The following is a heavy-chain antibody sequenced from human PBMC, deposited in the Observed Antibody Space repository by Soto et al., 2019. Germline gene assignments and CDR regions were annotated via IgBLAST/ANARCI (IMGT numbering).Heavy chain of an antibody. V-gene: IGHV4-34*01. J-gene: IGHJ3*02. Sequence: SETLSLTCAVYNGSFSVYYWTWIRQPPGKGPEWIGEVNHSGSTNYNPSLKSRVTISVDTSKNQFSLKLSSVTAADTAVYYCARDSTRRGACDIWGQGTMVTVS. CDR1: NGSFSVYY. CDR2: VNHSGST. CDR3: ARDSTRRGACDI. D-gene: IGHD2-2*01.